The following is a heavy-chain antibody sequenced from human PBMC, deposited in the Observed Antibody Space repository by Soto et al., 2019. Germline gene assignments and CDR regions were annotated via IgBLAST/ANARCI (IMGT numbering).Heavy chain of an antibody. Sequence: SVKVSCKASGGTFSSYAISWVRQAPGQGLEWMGGIIPIFGTANYAQKFQGRVTITADKSTSTAYKELSNQRSEDTAVYYCARDDLGVVVPAATFYYYYGMDVWG. CDR1: GGTFSSYA. J-gene: IGHJ6*02. CDR3: ARDDLGVVVPAATFYYYYGMDV. V-gene: IGHV1-69*06. D-gene: IGHD2-2*01. CDR2: IIPIFGTA.